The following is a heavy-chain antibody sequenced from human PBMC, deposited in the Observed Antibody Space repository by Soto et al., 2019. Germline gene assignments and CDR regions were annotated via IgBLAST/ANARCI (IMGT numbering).Heavy chain of an antibody. CDR1: GGSISSSNW. V-gene: IGHV4-4*02. Sequence: SETLSLTCAVSGGSISSSNWWSWVRQPPGKGLEWIGEIYRSGSTNYNTSLHSRVTISVDTSKNQFSLTLSSVTAADTAVYYCARGDGFWSGYSYLNYWGQGTPVTVSS. D-gene: IGHD3-3*01. CDR3: ARGDGFWSGYSYLNY. J-gene: IGHJ4*02. CDR2: IYRSGST.